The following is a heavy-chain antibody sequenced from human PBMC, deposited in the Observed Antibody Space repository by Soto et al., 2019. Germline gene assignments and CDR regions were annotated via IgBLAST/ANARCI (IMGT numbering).Heavy chain of an antibody. D-gene: IGHD1-26*01. Sequence: PSETLSLTCAVSGGSMSSGGYSWSWIRQPPGKGLEWIGYIYHNGSPYYNPSLKSRVTISVDRSKNQFSLKLSSVTAAATAVYFCTRGLFSGSAYSWCWYYFDSWGQGTMVTVSS. V-gene: IGHV4-30-2*01. CDR3: TRGLFSGSAYSWCWYYFDS. CDR2: IYHNGSP. J-gene: IGHJ4*02. CDR1: GGSMSSGGYS.